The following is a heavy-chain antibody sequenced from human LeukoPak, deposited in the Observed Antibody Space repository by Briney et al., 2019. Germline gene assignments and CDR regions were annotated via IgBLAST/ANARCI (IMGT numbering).Heavy chain of an antibody. CDR2: ISSSSSYI. CDR3: ASGGAILTGFDY. Sequence: PGGSPRLSCAASGFTFSSYSMNWVRQAPGKGLEWVSSISSSSSYIYYADSVKGQFTISRDNAKNSLYLQMNSLRAEDTAVYYCASGGAILTGFDYWGQGTLVTVSS. V-gene: IGHV3-21*01. CDR1: GFTFSSYS. D-gene: IGHD3-9*01. J-gene: IGHJ4*02.